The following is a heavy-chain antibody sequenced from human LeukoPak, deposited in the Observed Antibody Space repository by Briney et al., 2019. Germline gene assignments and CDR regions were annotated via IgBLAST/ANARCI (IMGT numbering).Heavy chain of an antibody. CDR3: AIESVKFDY. CDR2: ISGDGVST. D-gene: IGHD4-11*01. V-gene: IGHV3-43*02. J-gene: IGHJ4*02. Sequence: GGSLRLSYVASGLPIDDFAMHWVRQAPGKGLEWVSLISGDGVSTFYADSVKGRFSISRDNSKNSLYLEMNSLRTEDAAMYYCAIESVKFDYWGQGTLVAVSS. CDR1: GLPIDDFA.